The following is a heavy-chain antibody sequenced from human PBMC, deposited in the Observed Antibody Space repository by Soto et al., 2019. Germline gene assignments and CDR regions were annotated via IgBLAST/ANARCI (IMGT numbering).Heavy chain of an antibody. D-gene: IGHD5-18*01. CDR3: ARGVGYSYGYTAGWFDP. CDR2: IYYSGST. CDR1: GGSVSSGSYY. V-gene: IGHV4-61*01. Sequence: QVQLQESGPGLVKPSETLSLTCTVSGGSVSSGSYYWSWIRQPPGKGLEWIGYIYYSGSTNYNPSLKSRVTISVDTSKNHFSMKLSSVTAADTAVYYCARGVGYSYGYTAGWFDPWGQGTLVTVSS. J-gene: IGHJ5*02.